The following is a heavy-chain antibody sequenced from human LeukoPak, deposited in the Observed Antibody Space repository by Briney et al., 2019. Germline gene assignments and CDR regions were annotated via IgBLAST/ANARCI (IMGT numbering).Heavy chain of an antibody. CDR3: ARVASAVAGTTARTYFDY. D-gene: IGHD6-19*01. Sequence: TGGSLRLSCAASGFTFSDHYMDWVRQAPGKGLEWVGRTRNKANSYTTEYAASVKGRFTISRDDSKNSLYLQMNNLKTEDTAVYYCARVASAVAGTTARTYFDYWGQGTLVTVSS. J-gene: IGHJ4*02. V-gene: IGHV3-72*01. CDR1: GFTFSDHY. CDR2: TRNKANSYTT.